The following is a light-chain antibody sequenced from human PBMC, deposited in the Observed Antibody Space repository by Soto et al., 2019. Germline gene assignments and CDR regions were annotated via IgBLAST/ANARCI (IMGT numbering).Light chain of an antibody. CDR1: QSISSW. CDR3: QQYNNYSPVWT. CDR2: DAS. V-gene: IGKV1-5*01. J-gene: IGKJ1*01. Sequence: DIQMTQSPSTLSASVGDRVTITCRASQSISSWLAWYQQKPGKAPKLLIYDASSLASGVPSRFSGSGSGTESTFTLSSLQPHDFATYYCQQYNNYSPVWTFGHGTKVEIK.